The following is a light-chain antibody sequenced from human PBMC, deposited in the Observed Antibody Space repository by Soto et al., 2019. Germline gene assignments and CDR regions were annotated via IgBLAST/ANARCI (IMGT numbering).Light chain of an antibody. CDR2: KAS. Sequence: DIQMTQSPSTLSGSVGDRVTITCRASQTISSWLAWYQQKPGKAPKLLIYKASTLKSGVPSRFSGSGSGTDFTLTIGGLQPDDFATYYCQQFNSYPITFGQGTRLEIK. V-gene: IGKV1-5*03. J-gene: IGKJ5*01. CDR1: QTISSW. CDR3: QQFNSYPIT.